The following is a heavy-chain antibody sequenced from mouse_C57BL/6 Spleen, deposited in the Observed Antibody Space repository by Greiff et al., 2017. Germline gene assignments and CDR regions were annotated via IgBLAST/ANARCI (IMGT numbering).Heavy chain of an antibody. CDR2: IDPETGGT. Sequence: VQLQQSGAELVRPGASVTLSCKASGYTFPDYEMHWVKQTPVHGLEWNGAIDPETGGTAYNQKFKGKAILTADKSSSTAYMELRSLTAEDSAVYYCTRGYDGSDAMDYWGQGTSVTVSS. CDR1: GYTFPDYE. D-gene: IGHD1-1*01. J-gene: IGHJ4*01. V-gene: IGHV1-15*01. CDR3: TRGYDGSDAMDY.